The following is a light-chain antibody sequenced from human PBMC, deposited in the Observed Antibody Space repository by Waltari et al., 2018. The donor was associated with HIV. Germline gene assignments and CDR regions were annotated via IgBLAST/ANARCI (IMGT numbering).Light chain of an antibody. Sequence: ENVLTQSPGTLSSSPGERATLSCSASRSVSSNYFTWYQQRPGQAPRLLIYAASTRATAIPDRFSGSGSGTDFTLTISRLEPEDFAVYYCQQYGTSPYTFGQGTKVEI. CDR2: AAS. CDR1: RSVSSNY. CDR3: QQYGTSPYT. V-gene: IGKV3-20*01. J-gene: IGKJ2*01.